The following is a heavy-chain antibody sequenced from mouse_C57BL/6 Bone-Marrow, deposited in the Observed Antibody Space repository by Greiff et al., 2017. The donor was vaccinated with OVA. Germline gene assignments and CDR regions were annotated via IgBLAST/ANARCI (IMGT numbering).Heavy chain of an antibody. V-gene: IGHV5-9*01. CDR3: ARQGTVAWFAY. Sequence: EVKLMESGGGLVKPGGSLKLPCAASGFTFSSYTLSWVRQPPAKRLGGVATISGGGGNTYYPDSVKGRFTISRDNAKNTLYLQMSSLRSEDTALYYCARQGTVAWFAYWGQGTRVTVSA. CDR2: ISGGGGNT. CDR1: GFTFSSYT. D-gene: IGHD4-1*01. J-gene: IGHJ3*01.